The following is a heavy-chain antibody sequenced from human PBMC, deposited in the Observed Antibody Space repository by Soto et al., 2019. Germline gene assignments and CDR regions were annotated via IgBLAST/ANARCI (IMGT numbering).Heavy chain of an antibody. CDR1: GGSISSYF. D-gene: IGHD2-2*01. Sequence: SETLSLTCNVSGGSISSYFWTWIRQPPGKGLEWIGSIYNSGRTYYNPSLKSRVTISVDTSKNQFSLKLSSVTAADTAVYYCARQNYCSTSSCPPDFDYWGQGTLVTVSS. CDR2: IYNSGRT. CDR3: ARQNYCSTSSCPPDFDY. V-gene: IGHV4-39*01. J-gene: IGHJ4*02.